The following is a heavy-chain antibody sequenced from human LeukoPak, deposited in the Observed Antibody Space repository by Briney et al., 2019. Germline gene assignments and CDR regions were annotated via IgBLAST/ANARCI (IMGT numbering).Heavy chain of an antibody. J-gene: IGHJ4*02. CDR3: AKASYCSGGSCYPSGTDY. CDR1: GFTFSSYA. CDR2: ISGSGGST. V-gene: IGHV3-23*01. D-gene: IGHD2-15*01. Sequence: GGSLRLSCAASGFTFSSYAMSWVRQAPGKGLEWVSAISGSGGSTYYADSVKGRFTISRDNSKNTLYLQMDSLRAEDMAVYYCAKASYCSGGSCYPSGTDYWGQGTLVTVSS.